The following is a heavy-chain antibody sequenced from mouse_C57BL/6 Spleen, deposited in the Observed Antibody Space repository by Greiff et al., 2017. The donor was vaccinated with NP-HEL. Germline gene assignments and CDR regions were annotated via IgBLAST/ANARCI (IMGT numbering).Heavy chain of an antibody. Sequence: VKLMESGAELVKPGASVKISCKASGYAFSSYWMNWVKQRPGKGLEWIGQIYPGDGDTNYNGKFKGKATLTADKSSSTAYMQLSSLTSEDSAVYFCARKDGYSPFFAYGGQGTLVTVSA. V-gene: IGHV1-80*01. CDR3: ARKDGYSPFFAY. CDR2: IYPGDGDT. J-gene: IGHJ3*01. D-gene: IGHD2-3*01. CDR1: GYAFSSYW.